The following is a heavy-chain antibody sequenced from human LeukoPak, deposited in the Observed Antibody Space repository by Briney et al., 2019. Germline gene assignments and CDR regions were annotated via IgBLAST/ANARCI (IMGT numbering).Heavy chain of an antibody. CDR3: ARDPVYYDFWSGYLPYYYYYGMDV. V-gene: IGHV3-33*08. J-gene: IGHJ6*02. Sequence: PGGSLRLSCSASGFTFSHFPMHWVRQAPGKGLEWVAVIWYDGSNKYYADSVKGRFTISRDNSKNTLYLQMNSLRAEDTAVYYCARDPVYYDFWSGYLPYYYYYGMDVWGQGTTVTVSS. CDR2: IWYDGSNK. D-gene: IGHD3-3*01. CDR1: GFTFSHFP.